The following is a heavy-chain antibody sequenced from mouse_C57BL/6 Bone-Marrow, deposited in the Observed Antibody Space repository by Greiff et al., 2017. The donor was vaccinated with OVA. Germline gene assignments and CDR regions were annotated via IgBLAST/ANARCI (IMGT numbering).Heavy chain of an antibody. CDR1: GFNIKDDY. CDR2: IDPENGDT. CDR3: TTPYDYGGAY. V-gene: IGHV14-4*01. J-gene: IGHJ3*01. Sequence: VQLQQSGAELVRPGASVKLSCTASGFNIKDDYMHWVKQRPEQGLEWIGWIDPENGDTEYASKFQGKATITADTSSNTAYLQLRSLTSEDTAVSYCTTPYDYGGAYWGQGTLGTVSA. D-gene: IGHD2-4*01.